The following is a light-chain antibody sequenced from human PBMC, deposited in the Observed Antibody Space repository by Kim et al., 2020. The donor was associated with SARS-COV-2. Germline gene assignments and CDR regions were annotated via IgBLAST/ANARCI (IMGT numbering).Light chain of an antibody. CDR1: QTVTSN. J-gene: IGKJ4*01. Sequence: VSPGERATLSYRASQTVTSNLAWYQQKPGQAPRLLIFGASTGATGVPARFTGSGSGTEFTLTISSLQSEDFAVYYCQQYKNWPLTFGGGTKVDIK. CDR3: QQYKNWPLT. V-gene: IGKV3D-15*01. CDR2: GAS.